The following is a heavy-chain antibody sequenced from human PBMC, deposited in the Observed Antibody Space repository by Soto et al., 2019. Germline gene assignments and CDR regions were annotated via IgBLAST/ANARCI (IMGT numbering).Heavy chain of an antibody. D-gene: IGHD3-10*01. V-gene: IGHV3-33*01. J-gene: IGHJ6*02. CDR2: IWYDGSNK. Sequence: QVQLVESGGGVVQPGRSLRLSCAASGFTFSSYGMHWVRQAPGKGLEWVAVIWYDGSNKYYADSVKGRFIISRDNSKNTLYLQMNSLRAEDTAVYYCARDLGLEGSGSYSALDVWGQGTTVTVSS. CDR1: GFTFSSYG. CDR3: ARDLGLEGSGSYSALDV.